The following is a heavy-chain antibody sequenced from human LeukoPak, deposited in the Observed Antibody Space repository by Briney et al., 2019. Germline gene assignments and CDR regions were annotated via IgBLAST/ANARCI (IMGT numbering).Heavy chain of an antibody. Sequence: GGSVRLCYAVSGFTVSNNYMSWVGQPPGKGLECISVIYSAGTTYYADSVKGRFTITRDNSKNTLYLQMKRLRAEATAVYYCAGYSAFDIWGQGPMVTVS. V-gene: IGHV3-66*01. D-gene: IGHD2-15*01. CDR2: IYSAGTT. J-gene: IGHJ3*02. CDR3: AGYSAFDI. CDR1: GFTVSNNY.